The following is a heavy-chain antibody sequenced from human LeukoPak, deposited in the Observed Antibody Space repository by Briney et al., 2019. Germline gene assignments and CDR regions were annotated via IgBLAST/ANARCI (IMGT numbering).Heavy chain of an antibody. D-gene: IGHD5-24*01. CDR3: ARGLLDGYTHPAAFDI. V-gene: IGHV4-59*01. CDR1: GGSISSYY. J-gene: IGHJ3*02. CDR2: IYYRGST. Sequence: PSETLSLTCTVSGGSISSYYWSWLRQPPGKGLEWIGYIYYRGSTNYNHTLKRRVTISVDTSKNQFSLKLSSVTAADTAVYYCARGLLDGYTHPAAFDIWGQGTMVTVSS.